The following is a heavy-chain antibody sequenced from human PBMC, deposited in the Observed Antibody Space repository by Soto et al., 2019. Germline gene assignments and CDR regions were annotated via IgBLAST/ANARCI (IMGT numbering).Heavy chain of an antibody. CDR2: IYTSGST. D-gene: IGHD1-26*01. CDR3: ARDASGSYKRERLESYGMDV. J-gene: IGHJ6*02. CDR1: GASISIYY. V-gene: IGHV4-4*07. Sequence: PXETRSISCPVSGASISIYYWSWIRQPAGKGLEWIGRIYTSGSTNYNPSLKSRVTMSVDTSKNQFSLKLSSVTAEDTAVYYCARDASGSYKRERLESYGMDVWGQGTTVIVSS.